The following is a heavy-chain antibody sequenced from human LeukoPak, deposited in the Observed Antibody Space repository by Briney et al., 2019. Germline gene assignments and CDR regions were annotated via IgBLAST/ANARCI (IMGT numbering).Heavy chain of an antibody. CDR1: GFTFSSYG. J-gene: IGHJ5*02. Sequence: PGGSLRLSCAASGFTFSSYGMHWVRQAPGKGLEWVAFIRYDGSNKYYADSVKGRFTISRDNSKNTLYLQMNSLRAEDTAVYYCAKDNIPDVLRYFDWLLGTNWFDPWGQGTLVTVSS. CDR3: AKDNIPDVLRYFDWLLGTNWFDP. CDR2: IRYDGSNK. V-gene: IGHV3-30*02. D-gene: IGHD3-9*01.